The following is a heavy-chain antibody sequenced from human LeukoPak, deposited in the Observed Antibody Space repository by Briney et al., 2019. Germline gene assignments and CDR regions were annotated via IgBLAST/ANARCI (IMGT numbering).Heavy chain of an antibody. CDR1: GGSFSGYY. CDR3: ASSRGWGYYYYYGMDV. Sequence: SETLSLTCAVYGGSFSGYYWSWIRQPPGKGLEWIGEINHSGSTNYNPSLKSRVTISVDTYKNQFSLKLSSVTAADTAVYYCASSRGWGYYYYYGMDVWGQGTTVTVSS. J-gene: IGHJ6*02. D-gene: IGHD3-16*01. CDR2: INHSGST. V-gene: IGHV4-34*01.